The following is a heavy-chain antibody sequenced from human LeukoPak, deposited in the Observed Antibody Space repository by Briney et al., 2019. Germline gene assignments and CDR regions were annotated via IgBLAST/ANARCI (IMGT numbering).Heavy chain of an antibody. Sequence: SETLSLTCTVSGGSISSSGYYWAWIRQPPGKGLEWIGSIYYSGSTYYVPSLKSRVTLSVDTSKNQFSLKVSSVTAADTAVYYCARDRHSGRFFDSWGQGTLVTVSS. D-gene: IGHD3-10*01. CDR2: IYYSGST. V-gene: IGHV4-39*07. CDR3: ARDRHSGRFFDS. CDR1: GGSISSSGYY. J-gene: IGHJ4*02.